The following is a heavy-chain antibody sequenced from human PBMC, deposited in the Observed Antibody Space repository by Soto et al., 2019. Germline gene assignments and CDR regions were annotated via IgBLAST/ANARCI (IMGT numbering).Heavy chain of an antibody. J-gene: IGHJ4*02. CDR3: ARQDYGDYFDY. Sequence: VQLVESGGGVVQPGRSLRLSCAASGFTFSSYGMHWVRQAPGKGLEWVAVIWYDGSNKYYADSVKGRFTISRDNSKNTLYLQMNSLRAEDTAVYYCARQDYGDYFDYWGQGTLVTVSS. CDR2: IWYDGSNK. CDR1: GFTFSSYG. D-gene: IGHD4-17*01. V-gene: IGHV3-33*01.